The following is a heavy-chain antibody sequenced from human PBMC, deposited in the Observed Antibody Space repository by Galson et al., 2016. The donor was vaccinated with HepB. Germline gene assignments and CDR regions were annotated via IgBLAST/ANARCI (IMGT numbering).Heavy chain of an antibody. CDR3: APGNSVVRGY. D-gene: IGHD4-23*01. Sequence: SLRLSCAASGFTVSSNYMSWVRQAPGKGLEWVSLIYSGGKTSYADSVKGRFTISRDTSKNTVYLQMNGLRADDTAVYYCAPGNSVVRGYWGQGTLATVSS. CDR1: GFTVSSNY. J-gene: IGHJ4*02. V-gene: IGHV3-53*01. CDR2: IYSGGKT.